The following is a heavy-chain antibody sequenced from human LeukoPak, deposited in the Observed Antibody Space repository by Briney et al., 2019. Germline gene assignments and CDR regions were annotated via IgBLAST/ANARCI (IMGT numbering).Heavy chain of an antibody. CDR1: GFTVSSNY. D-gene: IGHD5-24*01. Sequence: GSLRLSCAASGFTVSSNYMSWVRQAPGKGLEWVSVIYSGGDTYYADSVKGRFTISRDNSKNTLYLQMNSLRAEDTAVYYCARQVEMATITTLRGRGDAFDIWGQGTMVTVSS. J-gene: IGHJ3*02. CDR2: IYSGGDT. V-gene: IGHV3-53*01. CDR3: ARQVEMATITTLRGRGDAFDI.